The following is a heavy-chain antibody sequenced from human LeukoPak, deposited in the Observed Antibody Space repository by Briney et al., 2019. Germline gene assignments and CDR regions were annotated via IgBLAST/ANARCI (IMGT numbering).Heavy chain of an antibody. V-gene: IGHV3-23*01. D-gene: IGHD1-20*01. CDR1: GFTFSAYA. CDR2: IGSDNKP. Sequence: GGSLRLSCEASGFTFSAYAMTWVRQAPGKGLEWVSSIGSDNKPHYSESVKGRFAISRDNSKNTLYLQMNSLRAEDTAVYYCAREMYNWNYFDYWGQGTLVTVSS. J-gene: IGHJ4*02. CDR3: AREMYNWNYFDY.